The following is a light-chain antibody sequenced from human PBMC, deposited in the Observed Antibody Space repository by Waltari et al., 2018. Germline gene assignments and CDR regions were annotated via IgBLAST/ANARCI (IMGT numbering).Light chain of an antibody. Sequence: EIVLTRLLVTLLSAHGERAPLSCRASQSVSRTLAWYQQKPGQAPRLLIYDASSRATGIPDRFSGSGSGTDFSLTISRLEPEDFAVYYCQKYGTLPATFGQGTKVEIK. J-gene: IGKJ1*01. CDR2: DAS. V-gene: IGKV3-20*01. CDR3: QKYGTLPAT. CDR1: QSVSRT.